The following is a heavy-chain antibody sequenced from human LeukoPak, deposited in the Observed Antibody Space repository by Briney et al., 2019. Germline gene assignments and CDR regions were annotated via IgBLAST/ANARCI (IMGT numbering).Heavy chain of an antibody. Sequence: AGGSLRLSCAVSGFTFSRYWMSWVRQAPGKGLEWVTNIKQDGSEKYYVDSVKGRFTISRDNAKNSLYLQMNSLRAEDTAVFYCASLGYCSGGSCFYGMDVWGQGTTVIVSS. V-gene: IGHV3-7*01. J-gene: IGHJ6*02. CDR1: GFTFSRYW. CDR2: IKQDGSEK. D-gene: IGHD2-15*01. CDR3: ASLGYCSGGSCFYGMDV.